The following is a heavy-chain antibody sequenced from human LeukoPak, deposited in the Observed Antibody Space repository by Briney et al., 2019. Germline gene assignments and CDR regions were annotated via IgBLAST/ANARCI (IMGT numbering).Heavy chain of an antibody. CDR2: IYKTGST. V-gene: IGHV4-31*03. J-gene: IGHJ4*02. Sequence: SQTLSLTCTVSGDSITSGGYYWSWIRQRPGKGLEWIGYIYKTGSTYYNPSLKSRITMSVDTSRNQFSLKLNSVTAADTAVYYCARDVLRWGQGTLVTVSS. CDR1: GDSITSGGYY. CDR3: ARDVLR.